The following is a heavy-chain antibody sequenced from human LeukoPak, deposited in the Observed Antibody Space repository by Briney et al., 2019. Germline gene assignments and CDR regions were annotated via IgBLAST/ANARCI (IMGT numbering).Heavy chain of an antibody. V-gene: IGHV3-23*01. Sequence: PGGSLRLSCAASGFTSGFTFSIYAMSWVRQTPGKGLEWVSVITGNSGDTYYADSVKGRFTISRDNSKNTLYLQMNSLGAEDTAVYYCAKGQTSESRFDYWGQGTLVTVSS. CDR2: ITGNSGDT. J-gene: IGHJ4*02. CDR1: GFTFSIYA. CDR3: AKGQTSESRFDY.